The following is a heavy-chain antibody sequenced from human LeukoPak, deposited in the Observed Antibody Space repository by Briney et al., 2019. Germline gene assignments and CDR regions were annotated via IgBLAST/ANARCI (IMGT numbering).Heavy chain of an antibody. Sequence: GASVKVSCKASGYTFTGYYMHWVRQAPGQGLEWMGWINPNSGGTNYAQKFQGRVTMTRDTSISTAYMELSRLRSDDTAVYYCAGQPSYDSWSGYSTYYFDYWGQGTLVTVSS. CDR1: GYTFTGYY. V-gene: IGHV1-2*02. CDR3: AGQPSYDSWSGYSTYYFDY. D-gene: IGHD3-3*01. CDR2: INPNSGGT. J-gene: IGHJ4*02.